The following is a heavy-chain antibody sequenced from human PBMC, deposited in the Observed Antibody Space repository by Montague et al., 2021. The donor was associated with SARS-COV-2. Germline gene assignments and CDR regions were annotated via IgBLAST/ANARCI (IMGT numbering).Heavy chain of an antibody. J-gene: IGHJ6*02. V-gene: IGHV3-30*04. CDR3: ASSEGLTVVTGYYYGMDV. CDR2: ISYDGSNK. CDR1: GFTFTNYA. Sequence: SLRLSCDASGFTFTNYAMHWVRQAPGKGLEWVAVISYDGSNKYYLDSXKGRFTISRDNSKNTLYLQMNSLRAEDTAVYYCASSEGLTVVTGYYYGMDVWGQGTTVTVSS. D-gene: IGHD4-23*01.